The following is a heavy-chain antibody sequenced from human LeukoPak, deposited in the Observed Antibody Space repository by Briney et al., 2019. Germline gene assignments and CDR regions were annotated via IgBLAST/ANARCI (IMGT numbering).Heavy chain of an antibody. D-gene: IGHD6-13*01. CDR1: GFTFSSYE. V-gene: IGHV3-48*03. J-gene: IGHJ4*02. CDR2: ISSSGSTI. Sequence: PGGSLRLSCAASGFTFSSYEMNWVRQAPGKGLEWVSYISSSGSTIYYADSVKGRFTISRDNAKNSLYLQMNSLRAEDTAVYYCASREGIAAAGTFDYWGQGTLVTVSS. CDR3: ASREGIAAAGTFDY.